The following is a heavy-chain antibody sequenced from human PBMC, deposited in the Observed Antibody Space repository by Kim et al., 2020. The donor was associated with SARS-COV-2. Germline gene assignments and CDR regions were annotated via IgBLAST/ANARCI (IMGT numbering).Heavy chain of an antibody. CDR3: ARGPAMVRGVIILGMDV. Sequence: KSRVTISGDTSKNQFSLKLSSVTAADTAVYYCARGPAMVRGVIILGMDVWGQGTTVTVSS. V-gene: IGHV4-30-2*04. J-gene: IGHJ6*02. D-gene: IGHD3-10*01.